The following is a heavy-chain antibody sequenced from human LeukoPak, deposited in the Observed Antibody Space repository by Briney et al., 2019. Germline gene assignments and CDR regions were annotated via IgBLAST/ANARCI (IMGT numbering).Heavy chain of an antibody. J-gene: IGHJ5*02. CDR2: IYNSGST. V-gene: IGHV4-39*01. CDR3: ARQAYSSNLGWFDP. CDR1: GGSISSSTYY. D-gene: IGHD6-13*01. Sequence: KASETLSLTCSVSGGSISSSTYYGGWIRQPPGKGLEWIGNIYNSGSTYYNPSLKSRVTISVDTSKNQFSLKLSSVTAADTAVYYCARQAYSSNLGWFDPWGQGTLVTVSS.